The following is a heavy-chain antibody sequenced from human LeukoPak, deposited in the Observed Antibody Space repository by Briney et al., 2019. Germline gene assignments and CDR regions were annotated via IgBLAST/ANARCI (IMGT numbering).Heavy chain of an antibody. CDR2: INHSGSA. Sequence: KPSETLSLTCAVSGGSFSGYYWTWIRQPPGKGLEWIGEINHSGSANYNPSLKSRVTISLDMSENQFSLKLTSVPAADTAVYYCARGQGTVTTHWGQGTLVTVSS. V-gene: IGHV4-34*01. CDR1: GGSFSGYY. CDR3: ARGQGTVTTH. J-gene: IGHJ4*02. D-gene: IGHD4-17*01.